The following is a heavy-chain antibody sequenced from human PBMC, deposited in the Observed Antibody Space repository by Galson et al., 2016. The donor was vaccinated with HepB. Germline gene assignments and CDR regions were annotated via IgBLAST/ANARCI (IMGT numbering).Heavy chain of an antibody. V-gene: IGHV3-20*01. CDR3: ARGLVGSGMDV. CDR2: INWSGDST. CDR1: GFTFDDYG. J-gene: IGHJ6*02. D-gene: IGHD3-10*01. Sequence: SLRLSCAVSGFTFDDYGMTWVRQAPWKGLEWVSGINWSGDSTAYADSVKGRFTMYRDDARNSLYLQMSSLRVEDTALYQCARGLVGSGMDVWGQGTTVTVSS.